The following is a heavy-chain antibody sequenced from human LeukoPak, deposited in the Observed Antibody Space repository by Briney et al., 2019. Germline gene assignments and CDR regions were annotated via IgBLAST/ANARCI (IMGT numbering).Heavy chain of an antibody. CDR3: AGYGVVPAAVDVVFDY. D-gene: IGHD2-2*01. V-gene: IGHV3-30*04. CDR2: ISYDGSNK. Sequence: PGRSLRLSCAASGFTFSSYAMHWVRQAPGKGLEWVAVISYDGSNKYYADSVKGRFTISRDNSKNTLYLQMNSLRAEDTAVYYCAGYGVVPAAVDVVFDYWGQGTLVTVSS. J-gene: IGHJ4*02. CDR1: GFTFSSYA.